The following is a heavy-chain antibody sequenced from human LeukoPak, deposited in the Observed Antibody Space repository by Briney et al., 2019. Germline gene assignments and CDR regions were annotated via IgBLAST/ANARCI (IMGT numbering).Heavy chain of an antibody. CDR1: GDTFSSYT. CDR3: ASSQTVTTPLDY. CDR2: IIPILGIA. J-gene: IGHJ4*02. D-gene: IGHD4-17*01. Sequence: SVKVSCKASGDTFSSYTISWVPQAPGQGLEWMGRIIPILGIANYAQKFQGRVTITADKSTSTAYMEMSSLRSEDTGVYYCASSQTVTTPLDYWGQGTLVTVSS. V-gene: IGHV1-69*02.